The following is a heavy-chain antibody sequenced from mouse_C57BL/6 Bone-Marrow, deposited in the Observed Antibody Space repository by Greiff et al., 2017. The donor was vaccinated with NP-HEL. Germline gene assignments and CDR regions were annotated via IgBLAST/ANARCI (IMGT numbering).Heavy chain of an antibody. V-gene: IGHV7-1*01. CDR3: ARDAYGSSPYAMDY. Sequence: DVKLVESGGGLVQSGRSLRLSCATSGFTFSDFYMEWVRQAPGKGLEWIAASRNKANDYTTEYSASVKGRFIVSRDTSQSILYLQMNALRAEDTAIYYCARDAYGSSPYAMDYWGQGTSVTVSS. D-gene: IGHD1-1*01. J-gene: IGHJ4*01. CDR2: SRNKANDYTT. CDR1: GFTFSDFY.